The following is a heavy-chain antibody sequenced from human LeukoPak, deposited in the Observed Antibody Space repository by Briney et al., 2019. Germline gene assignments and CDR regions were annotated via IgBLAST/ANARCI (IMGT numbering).Heavy chain of an antibody. D-gene: IGHD5-12*01. CDR1: GFTFSDYY. CDR3: ARDSGYDFEDY. CDR2: ISSSSSYI. V-gene: IGHV3-21*01. J-gene: IGHJ4*02. Sequence: GGSLRLSCAASGFTFSDYYMNWVRQAPGKGLEWVSSISSSSSYIYYADSVKGRFTISRDNAKNSLYLQMNSLRAEDTAVYYCARDSGYDFEDYWGQGTLVTVSS.